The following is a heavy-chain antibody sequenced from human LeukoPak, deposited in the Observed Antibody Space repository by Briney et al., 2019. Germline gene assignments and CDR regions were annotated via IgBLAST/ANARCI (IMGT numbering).Heavy chain of an antibody. CDR1: GDSISSGDYY. V-gene: IGHV4-61*02. CDR3: ASCSSTSCYADYYYYMDV. Sequence: SQTLSLTCTVSGDSISSGDYYWSWIRQPAGKGLEWIGRISSSGSTNYNPSLKSRVTISVDTSKNQFSLKLSSVTAADTAVYFCASCSSTSCYADYYYYMDVWGKGTTVTISS. CDR2: ISSSGST. D-gene: IGHD2-2*01. J-gene: IGHJ6*03.